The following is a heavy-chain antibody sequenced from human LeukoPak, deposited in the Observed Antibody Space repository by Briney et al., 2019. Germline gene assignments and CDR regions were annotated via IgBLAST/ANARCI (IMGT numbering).Heavy chain of an antibody. CDR2: IKQDGSEK. CDR3: ARDPTITIFGVAPVDV. J-gene: IGHJ6*04. D-gene: IGHD3-3*01. Sequence: GGSLRLSCAASGFTFSSYWMSWVRQAPGEGLEWVANIKQDGSEKYYVDSVKGRFTISRDNAKNSLYLQMNSLRAEDTAVYYCARDPTITIFGVAPVDVWGKGTTVTVSS. CDR1: GFTFSSYW. V-gene: IGHV3-7*01.